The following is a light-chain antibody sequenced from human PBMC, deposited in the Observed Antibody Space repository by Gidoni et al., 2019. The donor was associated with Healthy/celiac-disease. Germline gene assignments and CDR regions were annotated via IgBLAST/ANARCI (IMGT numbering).Light chain of an antibody. J-gene: IGKJ2*01. CDR2: AAS. CDR3: QQSYNTPYT. CDR1: QTISSY. V-gene: IGKV1-39*01. Sequence: DIQMTQSPSSLSASVGDRVTITCRASQTISSYLNWYQQKPGKAPKFLIYAASSLQSGVPSRFSGSGSGTDFTLTISSPQPEDFATYYCQQSYNTPYTFGQGTKLEIK.